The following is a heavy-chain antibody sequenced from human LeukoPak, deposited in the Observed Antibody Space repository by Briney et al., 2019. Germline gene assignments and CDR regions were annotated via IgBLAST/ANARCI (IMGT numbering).Heavy chain of an antibody. D-gene: IGHD6-6*01. Sequence: GGSLRLSCAASGFTFSSYGMHWVRQAPGKGLEWVAVIWYDGSNKYYADSVKGRFTISRDNSRNTLYLQMNSLRAEDTAVYYCARDLIAARSGLDYWGQGTLVTVSS. J-gene: IGHJ4*02. CDR1: GFTFSSYG. CDR3: ARDLIAARSGLDY. V-gene: IGHV3-33*01. CDR2: IWYDGSNK.